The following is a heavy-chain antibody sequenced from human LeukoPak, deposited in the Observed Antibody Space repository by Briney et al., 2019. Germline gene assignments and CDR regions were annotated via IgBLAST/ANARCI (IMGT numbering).Heavy chain of an antibody. CDR3: AKLAWNDGSYYFDY. CDR1: GFNFTYYA. V-gene: IGHV3-30*18. CDR2: VSYDGNDG. D-gene: IGHD1-1*01. J-gene: IGHJ4*02. Sequence: PRGSLRLSCIGSGFNFTYYAIYWVRQAPGKGLEWVAVVSYDGNDGYYADSVEGRFSISRDNSQNTVTLQMNNLRVDDTAIYYCAKLAWNDGSYYFDYWGQGTLVTVSS.